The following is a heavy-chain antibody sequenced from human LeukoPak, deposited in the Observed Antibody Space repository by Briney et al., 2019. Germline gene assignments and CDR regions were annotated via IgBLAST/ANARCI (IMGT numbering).Heavy chain of an antibody. V-gene: IGHV3-74*01. CDR3: AREYNGGLDY. CDR2: IETDGTTI. J-gene: IGHJ4*02. Sequence: PEGSLRLSCAASGFTFSNYWMHWVRRTPGKGLVWVANIETDGTTIHYADSVKGRFTISRDNAENTVYLQMNSLRAEDTGVYHCAREYNGGLDYWGQGTLVTVSS. D-gene: IGHD5-12*01. CDR1: GFTFSNYW.